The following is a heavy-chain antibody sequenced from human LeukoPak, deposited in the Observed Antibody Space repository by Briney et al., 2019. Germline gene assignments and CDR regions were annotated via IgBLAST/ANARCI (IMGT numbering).Heavy chain of an antibody. Sequence: GGSLRLSCASSGFAFSDYEMNWVRQAPGKGLEWVSYISSSGSIIYYADSVKGRFTISRDNAKRSLFLQMNSLRVEDTAVYYCGRGDYSSSWYLDHWGQGTLVTVSS. V-gene: IGHV3-48*03. J-gene: IGHJ4*02. CDR2: ISSSGSII. D-gene: IGHD6-13*01. CDR1: GFAFSDYE. CDR3: GRGDYSSSWYLDH.